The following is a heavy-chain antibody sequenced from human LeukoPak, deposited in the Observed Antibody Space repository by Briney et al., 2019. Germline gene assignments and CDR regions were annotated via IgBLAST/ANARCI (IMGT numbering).Heavy chain of an antibody. Sequence: GGSLRLSCAASGFSFDDYVMSWVRQAPGKGLEWVADINENGGSARYADSVKGRFTISRDNAKNSLYLQMNSPRVEDTALYHCARVSQSDLLFSGLLGYWFFDLWGRGTLVTVSS. J-gene: IGHJ2*01. CDR3: ARVSQSDLLFSGLLGYWFFDL. CDR1: GFSFDDYV. D-gene: IGHD7-27*01. CDR2: INENGGSA. V-gene: IGHV3-20*01.